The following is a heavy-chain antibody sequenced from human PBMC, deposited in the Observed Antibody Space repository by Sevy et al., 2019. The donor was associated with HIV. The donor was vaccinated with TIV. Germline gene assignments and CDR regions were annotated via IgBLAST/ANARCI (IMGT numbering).Heavy chain of an antibody. CDR3: AREGCTKPHDY. J-gene: IGHJ4*02. D-gene: IGHD2-8*01. CDR2: LCFGCGEI. V-gene: IGHV3-23*01. CDR1: GFTFSNYS. Sequence: GGSLRLSCAASGFTFSNYSMSWVRQPPGKGLEWVSTLCFGCGEINYADSVKGRFTISRDNSKSSVYLQMNNLRPEDTAVYYCAREGCTKPHDYWGQGTLVTVSS.